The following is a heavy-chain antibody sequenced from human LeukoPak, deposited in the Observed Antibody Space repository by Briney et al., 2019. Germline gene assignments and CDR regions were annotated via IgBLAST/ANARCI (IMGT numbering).Heavy chain of an antibody. J-gene: IGHJ4*02. D-gene: IGHD6-19*01. CDR3: ARRRAFSLIAVAGTGAWRPPREYYFDY. V-gene: IGHV4-39*01. CDR1: GCSISSSSYY. CDR2: IYYSGST. Sequence: PSETLSLTCTVPGCSISSSSYYWGWTRQPPGKGLEWIGSIYYSGSTYYNPSLKSRVTISVDTSKNQFSLKLSSVTAADTAVYYCARRRAFSLIAVAGTGAWRPPREYYFDYWSQGTLVTVSS.